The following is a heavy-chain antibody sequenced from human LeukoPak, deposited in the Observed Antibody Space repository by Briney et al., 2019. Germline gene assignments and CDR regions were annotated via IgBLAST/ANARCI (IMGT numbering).Heavy chain of an antibody. J-gene: IGHJ6*03. D-gene: IGHD3-3*01. CDR3: ARVSKSNSPDGYYDFWSGYFGMDYYYYMDV. CDR1: GYTFTSYY. Sequence: ASVKVSCKASGYTFTSYYMHWVRQAPGQGLEWMGIINPSGGSTSYAQKFQGRVTMTRDTSTSTVYMELSSLRSEDTAVYYCARVSKSNSPDGYYDFWSGYFGMDYYYYMDVWGKGTTVTVPS. CDR2: INPSGGST. V-gene: IGHV1-46*01.